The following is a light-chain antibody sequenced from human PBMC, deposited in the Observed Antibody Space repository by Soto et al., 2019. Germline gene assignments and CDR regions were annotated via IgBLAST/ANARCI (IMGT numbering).Light chain of an antibody. CDR1: RSVSSN. V-gene: IGKV3-15*01. CDR3: QQYNNWPPYT. CDR2: GAS. J-gene: IGKJ2*01. Sequence: EIVMTQSPATLSVSPGERATLSCRASRSVSSNLAWYQQKPGQAPRLLMYGASTMATGIPARFSGSGSGTEFTLTISSLQSEDFAVYYCQQYNNWPPYTFGQGTKLDIK.